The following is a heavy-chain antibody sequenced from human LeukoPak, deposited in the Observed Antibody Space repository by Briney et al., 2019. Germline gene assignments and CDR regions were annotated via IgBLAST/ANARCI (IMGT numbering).Heavy chain of an antibody. V-gene: IGHV3-9*01. CDR1: GFTFDDYA. CDR2: ISWNSGSI. D-gene: IGHD6-19*01. CDR3: AKDMGYSSGPLDLDY. Sequence: GGSLRLSCAASGFTFDDYAMHWVRQAPGKGLEWVSGISWNSGSIGYADSVKGRFTISRDNAKNSLYLQMNSLRAEDTALYNCAKDMGYSSGPLDLDYWGQGTLVTVSS. J-gene: IGHJ4*02.